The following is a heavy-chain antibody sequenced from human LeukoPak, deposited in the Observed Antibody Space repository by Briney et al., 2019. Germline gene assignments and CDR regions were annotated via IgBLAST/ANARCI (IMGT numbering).Heavy chain of an antibody. CDR2: ISSSSSTI. CDR1: GFTFSDYY. Sequence: GGSLRLSCAASGFTFSDYYMSWIRQAPGKGLEWVSYISSSSSTIYYADSVKGRFTISRDNAKNSLYLQMNSLRDEDTAVYYCARDEGGFFGVATQGFDYWGQGTLVTVSS. J-gene: IGHJ4*02. CDR3: ARDEGGFFGVATQGFDY. V-gene: IGHV3-11*04. D-gene: IGHD3-3*01.